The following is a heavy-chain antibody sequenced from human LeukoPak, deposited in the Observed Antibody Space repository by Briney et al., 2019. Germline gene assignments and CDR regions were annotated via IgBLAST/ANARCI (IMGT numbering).Heavy chain of an antibody. J-gene: IGHJ4*02. Sequence: PGGSLRLSCAASGFTFNTYSMNWVRQAPGKGLEWVSSISSSSSYIYYADSVKGRFTISRDNAENSLYLQMDSLRAEDTAVYYCARERGAGLSSSWVDYWGQGTLVTVSS. CDR1: GFTFNTYS. CDR2: ISSSSSYI. V-gene: IGHV3-21*01. CDR3: ARERGAGLSSSWVDY. D-gene: IGHD6-13*01.